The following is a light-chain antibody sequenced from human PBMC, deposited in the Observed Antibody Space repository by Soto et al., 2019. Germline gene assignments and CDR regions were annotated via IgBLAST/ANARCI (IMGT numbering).Light chain of an antibody. CDR3: QQYDDWG. V-gene: IGKV3-15*01. CDR2: GTS. Sequence: MVMTQSPATLSVSPGERVTLSCRTSQNVTSNLAWYQLKPGQTPRLLIYGTSTRAPDIPVRCSGSGSGTEFTLTITTVQAGDSAFYYCQQYDDWGFGPGTKVEIK. J-gene: IGKJ1*01. CDR1: QNVTSN.